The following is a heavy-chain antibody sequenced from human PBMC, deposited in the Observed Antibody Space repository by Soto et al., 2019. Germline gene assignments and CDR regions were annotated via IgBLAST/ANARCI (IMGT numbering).Heavy chain of an antibody. V-gene: IGHV4-4*02. CDR3: ATQTYSYNWHH. Sequence: SETLSLTCGISNGSISSSDWRSWVRQPPGRGLQWIGEISHSGRTNFNPSLESRVSMSLDKSRNQFSLKLTSVTAADTAVYYCATQTYSYNWHHWGQGTLVTVSS. CDR1: NGSISSSDW. D-gene: IGHD1-1*01. J-gene: IGHJ5*02. CDR2: ISHSGRT.